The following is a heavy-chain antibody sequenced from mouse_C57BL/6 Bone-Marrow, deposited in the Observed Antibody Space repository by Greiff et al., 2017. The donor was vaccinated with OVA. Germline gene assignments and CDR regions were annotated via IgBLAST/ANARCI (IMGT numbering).Heavy chain of an antibody. CDR1: GYTFTSYW. CDR3: ARHHHAFAY. J-gene: IGHJ3*01. CDR2: IYPGSGST. V-gene: IGHV1-55*01. Sequence: VKLQQPGAELVKPGASVKMSCKASGYTFTSYWITWVKQRPGQGLEWIGDIYPGSGSTNYNEKFKSKATLTVDISSSTAYMQLSSLTSEDSAVYYCARHHHAFAYWGQGTLVTVSA.